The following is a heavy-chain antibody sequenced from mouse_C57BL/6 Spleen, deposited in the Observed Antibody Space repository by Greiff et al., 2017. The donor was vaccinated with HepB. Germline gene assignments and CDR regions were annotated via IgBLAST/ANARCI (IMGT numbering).Heavy chain of an antibody. CDR2: IYPGNSDT. J-gene: IGHJ2*01. CDR1: GYKFTSYW. V-gene: IGHV1-5*01. Sequence: EVQLQQSGTVLARPGASVKMSCKTSGYKFTSYWMHWVKQRPGQGLEWIGAIYPGNSDTSYNQKFKGKAKLTAVTPASTAYMELSSLTNEDSAVYYCTELTGTDFDYWGQGTTLTVS. D-gene: IGHD4-1*01. CDR3: TELTGTDFDY.